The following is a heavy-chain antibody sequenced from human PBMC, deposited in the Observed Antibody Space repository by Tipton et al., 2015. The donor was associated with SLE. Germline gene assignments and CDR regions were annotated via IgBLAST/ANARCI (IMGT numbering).Heavy chain of an antibody. J-gene: IGHJ5*02. CDR3: ARGGGYQLLALEYWFDP. CDR1: GGSISSGSYY. D-gene: IGHD2-2*01. CDR2: ISYSATT. V-gene: IGHV4-31*03. Sequence: TLSLTCTVSGGSISSGSYYWSFIRQDPGKGLEWIGSISYSATTYYNPSLKSRVTISVDTSKNQFSLELSSVTAADTAVYYCARGGGYQLLALEYWFDPWGQGTLVIVSS.